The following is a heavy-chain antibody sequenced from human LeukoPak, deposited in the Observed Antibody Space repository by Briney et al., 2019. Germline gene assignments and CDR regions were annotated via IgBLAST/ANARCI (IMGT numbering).Heavy chain of an antibody. CDR1: GFTFSSNG. V-gene: IGHV3-21*06. Sequence: GGSLRLSCAASGFTFSSNGMSWVRQAPGKGLEWVSGISATTGGTYYADSVKGRFIISRDNAKNSLYLQMNSLRAEDTAVYYCARLQCTGGNCYLDSWGQGTLVTVSS. CDR3: ARLQCTGGNCYLDS. J-gene: IGHJ4*02. D-gene: IGHD2-15*01. CDR2: ISATTGGT.